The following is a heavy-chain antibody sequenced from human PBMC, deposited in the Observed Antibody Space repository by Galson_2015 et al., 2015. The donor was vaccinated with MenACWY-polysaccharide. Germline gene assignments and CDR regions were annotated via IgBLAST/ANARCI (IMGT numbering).Heavy chain of an antibody. V-gene: IGHV3-30*18. CDR1: GFTFSSYG. D-gene: IGHD3-10*01. J-gene: IGHJ6*02. Sequence: SLRLSCAASGFTFSSYGMHWVRQAPGKGLEWVAVISYDGSNKYYADSVKGRFTISRDNSKNTLYLQMNSLRAEDTAVYYCAKDPDYGSGYYYYYGMDVWGQGTTVTVSS. CDR2: ISYDGSNK. CDR3: AKDPDYGSGYYYYYGMDV.